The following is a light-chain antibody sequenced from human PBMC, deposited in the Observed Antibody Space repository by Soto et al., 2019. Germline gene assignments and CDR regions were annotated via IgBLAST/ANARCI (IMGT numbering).Light chain of an antibody. J-gene: IGKJ1*01. V-gene: IGKV3D-15*01. CDR2: DAF. CDR3: HQYNNWPPWT. CDR1: QNIRTD. Sequence: DIVMTQSPATLSVSPGERATLSCRASQNIRTDLAWYQQRSGQGPRLLIYDAFTRATGIPARFSGSGSGTEFTLTISSLQSEDFAVYYCHQYNNWPPWTFSQGTNV.